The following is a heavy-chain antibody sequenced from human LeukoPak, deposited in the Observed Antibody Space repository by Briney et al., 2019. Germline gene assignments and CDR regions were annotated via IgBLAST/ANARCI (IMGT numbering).Heavy chain of an antibody. V-gene: IGHV4-59*12. CDR1: SGSITSYY. Sequence: SETLSLTCTVSSGSITSYYWSWIRQPPGKGLEWIGEIYHSGSTNYNPSLKSRVTISVDKSKNQFSLKLSSVTAADTAVYYCARDSDCSSTSCYAIDYWGQGTLVTVSS. CDR2: IYHSGST. D-gene: IGHD2-2*01. CDR3: ARDSDCSSTSCYAIDY. J-gene: IGHJ4*02.